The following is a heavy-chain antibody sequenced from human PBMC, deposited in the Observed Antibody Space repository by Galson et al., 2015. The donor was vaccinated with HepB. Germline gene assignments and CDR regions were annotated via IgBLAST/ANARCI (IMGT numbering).Heavy chain of an antibody. D-gene: IGHD6-13*01. CDR3: ARVGAAAGFYYYYGMDV. Sequence: SLRLSCAASGFTFSSYAMHWVRQAPGKGLEYVSAISSNGGSTYYANSVKGRFTISRDNSKNTLYLQMGSLRAEDMAVYYCARVGAAAGFYYYYGMDVWGQGTTVTVSS. CDR2: ISSNGGST. CDR1: GFTFSSYA. J-gene: IGHJ6*02. V-gene: IGHV3-64*01.